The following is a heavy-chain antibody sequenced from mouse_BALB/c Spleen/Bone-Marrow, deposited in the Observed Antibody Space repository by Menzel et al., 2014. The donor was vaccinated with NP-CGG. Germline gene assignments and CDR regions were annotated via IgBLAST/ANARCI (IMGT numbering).Heavy chain of an antibody. CDR1: GFTFTDYY. J-gene: IGHJ4*01. V-gene: IGHV7-3*02. Sequence: EVKLVESGGGLVQPGGSLTLSCATSGFTFTDYYMSWVRQPPGKALEWLGFIRNKANGYTTEYSASVKGRFTISRDNSPSILYLQMNTLRAEDSATYYCARDDYYAMDYWGQGTSVTVSS. CDR3: ARDDYYAMDY. CDR2: IRNKANGYTT.